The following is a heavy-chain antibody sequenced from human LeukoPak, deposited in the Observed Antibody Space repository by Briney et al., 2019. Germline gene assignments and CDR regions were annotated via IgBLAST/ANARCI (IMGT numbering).Heavy chain of an antibody. Sequence: GASVKVSCKASGYTFTGHYMHWVRQVPGQGLEWMGRIDPKSGDTNYAQKFQGRVTLTRDTSISTAYMELNRLRSDDTAVYYCARDNGVGATTVWFDPWGQGSLVTVSS. D-gene: IGHD1-26*01. V-gene: IGHV1-2*06. CDR2: IDPKSGDT. CDR1: GYTFTGHY. CDR3: ARDNGVGATTVWFDP. J-gene: IGHJ5*02.